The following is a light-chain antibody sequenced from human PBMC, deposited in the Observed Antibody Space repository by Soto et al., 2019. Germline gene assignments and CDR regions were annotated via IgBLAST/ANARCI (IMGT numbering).Light chain of an antibody. CDR2: DVS. J-gene: IGLJ1*01. V-gene: IGLV2-11*01. CDR3: SSYTGTSTQV. Sequence: QSALTQPRSVSGSPGQSVTISCTGTSSDVGGYNYVSWYQQHPGKAPKLMIYDVSKRPSGVPDRFSGAKSGSTASLTISGLRTEDEANYYCSSYTGTSTQVFGTGTKVTVL. CDR1: SSDVGGYNY.